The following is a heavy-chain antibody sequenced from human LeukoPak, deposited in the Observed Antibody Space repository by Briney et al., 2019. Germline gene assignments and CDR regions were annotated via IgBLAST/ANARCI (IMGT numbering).Heavy chain of an antibody. D-gene: IGHD3-3*01. CDR3: AKGAHLLRDSMDV. CDR2: ISWNCGSI. Sequence: SLRLSCAASGFTFDDYAMHWVRQAPGKGLEWVSGISWNCGSIGYADSVKGRFTISRDNAKNSLYLQMNSLGAEDTALYYCAKGAHLLRDSMDVWGQGTTVTVSS. J-gene: IGHJ6*02. CDR1: GFTFDDYA. V-gene: IGHV3-9*01.